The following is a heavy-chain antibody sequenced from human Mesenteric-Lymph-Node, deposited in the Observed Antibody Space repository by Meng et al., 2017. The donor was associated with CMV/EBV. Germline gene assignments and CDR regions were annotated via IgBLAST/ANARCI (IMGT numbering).Heavy chain of an antibody. CDR1: SLSRVRYS. CDR3: ASVNCGGDCYSGGWFDP. CDR2: IYYSGVT. Sequence: SLSRVRYSWAWIRQRPGHGLEWIGYIYYSGVTYYNPSLKSQVTISIDTSKNQFSLKLTSVTAADTAVYYCASVNCGGDCYSGGWFDPWGQGILVTVSS. J-gene: IGHJ5*02. V-gene: IGHV4-31*01. D-gene: IGHD2-21*02.